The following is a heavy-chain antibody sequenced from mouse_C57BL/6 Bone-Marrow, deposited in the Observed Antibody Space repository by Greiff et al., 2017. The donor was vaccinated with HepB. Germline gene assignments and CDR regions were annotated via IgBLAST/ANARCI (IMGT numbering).Heavy chain of an antibody. CDR1: GFTFSSYA. V-gene: IGHV5S21*01. Sequence: EVKLVESGEGLVKPGGSLKLSCAASGFTFSSYAMSWVRQTPEKRLEWVAYISSGGDYIYYADTVKGRYTISRDNAKNTLFLQMTSLRSEDTAMYYCAKPSLRYWGQGTTLTVSS. J-gene: IGHJ2*01. CDR2: ISSGGDYI. CDR3: AKPSLRY.